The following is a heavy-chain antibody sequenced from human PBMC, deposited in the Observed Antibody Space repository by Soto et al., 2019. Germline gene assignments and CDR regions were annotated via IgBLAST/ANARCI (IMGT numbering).Heavy chain of an antibody. V-gene: IGHV4-39*01. D-gene: IGHD4-17*01. Sequence: QLQLQESGPGLVKPSETLSLTCTVSGGSISSSSYYWGWIRQPPGKGLEWIGSIYYSGSTYYNPSLKRRVTISVDTSKNQLSLKLSSVTAADTAVYYCAGGDGDYVAPFDYWGQGTLVTVSS. CDR1: GGSISSSSYY. CDR3: AGGDGDYVAPFDY. J-gene: IGHJ4*02. CDR2: IYYSGST.